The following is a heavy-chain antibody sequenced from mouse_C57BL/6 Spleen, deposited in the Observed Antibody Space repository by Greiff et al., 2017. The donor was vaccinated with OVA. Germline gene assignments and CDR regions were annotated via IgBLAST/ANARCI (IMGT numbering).Heavy chain of an antibody. CDR2: IDPEDGDT. Sequence: EVKLQQSGAELVKPGASVKLSCTASGFNIKDYYMHWVKQRTEQGLEWIGRIDPEDGDTKYAPKFQGKATITADTSSNTAYLQLSSLTSEDTAVYYCARMDYYGSSPYYFDGWGQGTTLTVSS. J-gene: IGHJ2*01. D-gene: IGHD1-1*01. CDR3: ARMDYYGSSPYYFDG. CDR1: GFNIKDYY. V-gene: IGHV14-2*01.